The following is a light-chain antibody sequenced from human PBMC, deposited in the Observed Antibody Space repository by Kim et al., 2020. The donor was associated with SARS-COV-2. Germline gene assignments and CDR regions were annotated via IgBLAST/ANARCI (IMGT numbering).Light chain of an antibody. CDR1: SSNIGSNH. J-gene: IGLJ3*02. V-gene: IGLV1-47*01. CDR2: RDN. CDR3: AAWDDRLSGV. Sequence: QSVLTQSPSASGTPRQSVTISCSGSSSNIGSNHVYWYQQVPGAAPKLLIFRDNQRPSGVPDRFSGSKSGTSASLAISGLRSEDEADYYCAAWDDRLSGVFGGGTQLTVL.